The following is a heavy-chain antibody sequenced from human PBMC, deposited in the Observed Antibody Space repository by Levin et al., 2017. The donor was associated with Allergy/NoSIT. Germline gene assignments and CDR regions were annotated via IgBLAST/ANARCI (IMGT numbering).Heavy chain of an antibody. CDR1: GFTFSSYA. V-gene: IGHV3-30*04. CDR3: ARDLTSRTYSSGWPHLNDYGMDV. J-gene: IGHJ6*02. CDR2: ISYDGSNK. D-gene: IGHD6-19*01. Sequence: LSLTCAASGFTFSSYAMHWVRQAPGKGLEWVAVISYDGSNKYYADSVKGRFTISRDNSKNTLYLQMNSLRAEDTAVYYCARDLTSRTYSSGWPHLNDYGMDVWGQGTTVTVSS.